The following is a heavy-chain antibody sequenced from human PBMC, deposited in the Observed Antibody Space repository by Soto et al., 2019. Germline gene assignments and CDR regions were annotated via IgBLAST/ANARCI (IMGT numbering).Heavy chain of an antibody. D-gene: IGHD3-10*01. CDR3: ARVRFGQWGYAMDV. CDR1: GITSSDCY. V-gene: IGHV3-11*01. CDR2: MSSSGDSI. J-gene: IGHJ6*02. Sequence: QVQLVESGGGLVKPGGSLRLSCAASGITSSDCYMNWIRQAPGKGLEWVSYMSSSGDSINYAGSVRGRFTVSRDNAKNSLYLQMNSLRAEDTAMYYCARVRFGQWGYAMDVWGQGTTVTVSS.